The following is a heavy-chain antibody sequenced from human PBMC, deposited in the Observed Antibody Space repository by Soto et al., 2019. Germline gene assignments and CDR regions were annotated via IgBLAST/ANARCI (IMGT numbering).Heavy chain of an antibody. V-gene: IGHV4-4*02. D-gene: IGHD1-1*01. CDR1: GDSITNSNW. J-gene: IGHJ4*02. CDR3: ARDLGTGTDY. Sequence: PSETLSLTCAVSGDSITNSNWWSWVRQAPGKGLEWIGEIYHSGATTYNPSLKSRVTISVGPSNNHFSLKLTSVTAADTAVYFCARDLGTGTDYWGQGTLVTVSS. CDR2: IYHSGAT.